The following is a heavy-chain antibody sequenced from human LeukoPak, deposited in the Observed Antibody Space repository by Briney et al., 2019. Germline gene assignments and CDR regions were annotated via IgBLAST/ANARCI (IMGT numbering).Heavy chain of an antibody. V-gene: IGHV1-18*01. CDR2: ISAYNGNT. J-gene: IGHJ6*02. D-gene: IGHD4-17*01. CDR1: GYTFTSYG. CDR3: ARGNGDYGNYYYYGMDV. Sequence: ASVKVSCKASGYTFTSYGISWVRQAPGQGLEWMGWISAYNGNTNYAQKLQGRVTMTTDTSTSTAYMELRSLRSDDTAVYYCARGNGDYGNYYYYGMDVWGQGTTVTVSS.